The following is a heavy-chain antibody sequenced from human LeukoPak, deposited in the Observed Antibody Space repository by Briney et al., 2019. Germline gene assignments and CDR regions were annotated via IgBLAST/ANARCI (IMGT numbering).Heavy chain of an antibody. CDR3: AKAELTSYYYYGMDV. D-gene: IGHD1-20*01. Sequence: GGSLRLSCAASGFTFSSYGIHWVRQAPGKGLEWVAFISTDGNNKYYADSVKGRFTISRDNSKNTLSLQMNSLRAEDTAIYYCAKAELTSYYYYGMDVWGQGTTVTVSS. CDR1: GFTFSSYG. J-gene: IGHJ6*02. V-gene: IGHV3-30*18. CDR2: ISTDGNNK.